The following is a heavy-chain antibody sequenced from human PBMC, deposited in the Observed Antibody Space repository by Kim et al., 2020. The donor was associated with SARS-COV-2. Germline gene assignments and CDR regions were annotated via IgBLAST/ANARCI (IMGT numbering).Heavy chain of an antibody. CDR2: VSYDGSNK. CDR1: GFTFSSYG. D-gene: IGHD1-26*01. V-gene: IGHV3-30*18. J-gene: IGHJ6*02. Sequence: GGSLRLSCAASGFTFSSYGMHWVRQAPGKGLEWVAVVSYDGSNKYYADSVKGRFTISRDNSKNTLYLQMNRLRAEDTAVYYCAKEFVATVREVSYYYGMDVWGQGTTVTVSS. CDR3: AKEFVATVREVSYYYGMDV.